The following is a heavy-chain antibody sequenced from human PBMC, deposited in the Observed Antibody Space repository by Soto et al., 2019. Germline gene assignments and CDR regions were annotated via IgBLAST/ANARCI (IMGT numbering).Heavy chain of an antibody. Sequence: EVQLVESGGGLIQPGGSLRLSCAASGFTVSSNYMSWVRQAPGKGLEWVSVIYSGGSTYYADSVKGRFTISRDNSKNTLYLQMNSLRAEDTAVYYCARGGRIARGAFDIWGQGTMVTVSS. J-gene: IGHJ3*02. CDR2: IYSGGST. D-gene: IGHD6-13*01. CDR3: ARGGRIARGAFDI. CDR1: GFTVSSNY. V-gene: IGHV3-53*01.